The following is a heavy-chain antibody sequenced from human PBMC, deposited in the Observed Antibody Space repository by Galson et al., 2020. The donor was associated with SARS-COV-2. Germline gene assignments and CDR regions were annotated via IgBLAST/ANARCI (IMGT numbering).Heavy chain of an antibody. V-gene: IGHV3-23*01. D-gene: IGHD2-21*02. CDR3: ATWVSATYVDY. Sequence: GGSLRLSCAASGFTFSSYAMSWVRQAPGKGLEWVSGISDTGRSTYYVDSVKRRFTISRDNSKDTLYLQMDSLTADDTAVYYCATWVSATYVDYWGQGTLVTVSS. CDR1: GFTFSSYA. J-gene: IGHJ4*02. CDR2: ISDTGRST.